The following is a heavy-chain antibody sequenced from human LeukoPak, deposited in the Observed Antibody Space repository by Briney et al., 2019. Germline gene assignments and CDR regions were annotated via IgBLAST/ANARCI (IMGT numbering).Heavy chain of an antibody. CDR3: TTVGFDFWSGYPIPNWFDP. Sequence: GGSLRLSCAASGFTFSSYAMHWVRQAPGKGLEWVGRIKSKTDGGTTDYAAPVKGRFTISRDDSKNTLYLQMNSLKTEDTAVYYCTTVGFDFWSGYPIPNWFDPWGQGTLVTVSS. V-gene: IGHV3-15*01. CDR2: IKSKTDGGTT. J-gene: IGHJ5*02. CDR1: GFTFSSYA. D-gene: IGHD3-3*01.